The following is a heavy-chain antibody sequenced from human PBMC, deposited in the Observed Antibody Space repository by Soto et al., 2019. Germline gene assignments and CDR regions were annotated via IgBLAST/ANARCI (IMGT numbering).Heavy chain of an antibody. CDR3: ARHEEGDDYVWGSYRLIGGYFDY. D-gene: IGHD3-16*02. CDR1: GGSISSSSYY. CDR2: IYYSGST. V-gene: IGHV4-39*01. J-gene: IGHJ4*02. Sequence: SETLSLTCTVSGGSISSSSYYWGWIRQPPGKGLEWIGSIYYSGSTYYNPSLKSRVTISVDTSKNQFSLKLSSVTAADTAVYYCARHEEGDDYVWGSYRLIGGYFDYWGQGTLVTVSS.